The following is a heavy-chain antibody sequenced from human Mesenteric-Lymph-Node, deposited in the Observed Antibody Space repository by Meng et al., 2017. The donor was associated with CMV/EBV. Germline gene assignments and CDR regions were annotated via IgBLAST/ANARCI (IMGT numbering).Heavy chain of an antibody. J-gene: IGHJ2*01. V-gene: IGHV5-51*01. D-gene: IGHD3/OR15-3a*01. Sequence: GGSLRLSCKGSGYSFTSYWIGWVRQMPGKGLEWMGIIWPGDSDVRYSPSFQGQVTISADRSISTAYLQWSSLRASDIATYYCARRTDYWYFDLWGRGTLVTVSS. CDR2: IWPGDSDV. CDR1: GYSFTSYW. CDR3: ARRTDYWYFDL.